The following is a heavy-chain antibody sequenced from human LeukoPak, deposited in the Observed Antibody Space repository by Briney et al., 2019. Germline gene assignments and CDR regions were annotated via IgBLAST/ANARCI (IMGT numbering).Heavy chain of an antibody. CDR3: ARGSSSWTVYYFDY. V-gene: IGHV3-53*01. D-gene: IGHD6-13*01. CDR2: IYSGGST. J-gene: IGHJ4*02. CDR1: GFTVSSNY. Sequence: GGSLRLSCAASGFTVSSNYMSWVRQAPGKGLEWVSVIYSGGSTYYADSVKGRFTISRDNSKNTLYLQMNSLRAEDTAVYYCARGSSSWTVYYFDYWGQGTLVTVSS.